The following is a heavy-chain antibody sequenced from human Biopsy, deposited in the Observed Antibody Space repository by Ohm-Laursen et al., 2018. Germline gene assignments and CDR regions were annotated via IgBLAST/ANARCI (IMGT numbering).Heavy chain of an antibody. CDR3: ARLYRLDDYWNDDPPDAFDV. V-gene: IGHV4-39*07. Sequence: SDTLSLTCTVTGGSISRSSYYWDWIRQPPGKGLEWIGSIYYSGSTNYNPSLKSRVTISVDTSKNQFSLRLNSVTAADTAVFFCARLYRLDDYWNDDPPDAFDVWGQGTMVTVSS. CDR2: IYYSGST. CDR1: GGSISRSSYY. D-gene: IGHD3-3*01. J-gene: IGHJ3*01.